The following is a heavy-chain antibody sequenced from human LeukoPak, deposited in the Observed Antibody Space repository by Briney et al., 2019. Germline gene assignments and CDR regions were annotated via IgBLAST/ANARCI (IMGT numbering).Heavy chain of an antibody. CDR3: TTDRYYDFWSGYYTGILDYYYYYMDV. CDR1: GFTFSSSA. Sequence: GGSLRLSCAASGFTFSSSAMSWVRQAPGKGLEWVSNISGSGSGGSGSGGSTYYADSVKGRFTISRDNSKNTLYLQMNSLRAEDTAVYYCTTDRYYDFWSGYYTGILDYYYYYMDVWGKGTTVTVSS. V-gene: IGHV3-23*01. D-gene: IGHD3-3*01. J-gene: IGHJ6*03. CDR2: ISGSGSGGSGSGGST.